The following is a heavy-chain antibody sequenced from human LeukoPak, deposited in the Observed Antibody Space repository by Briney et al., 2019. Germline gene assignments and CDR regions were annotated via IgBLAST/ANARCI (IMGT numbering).Heavy chain of an antibody. CDR3: AKTPYHSSGWYYFDY. Sequence: PGGSLRLSCAASGFTVSSNYMSWVRQAPGKGLEWVSAISGSGGSTYYADSVKGRFTISRDNSKNTLYLQMNSLRAEDTAVYYCAKTPYHSSGWYYFDYWGQGTLVTVSS. V-gene: IGHV3-23*01. J-gene: IGHJ4*02. CDR1: GFTVSSNY. D-gene: IGHD6-19*01. CDR2: ISGSGGST.